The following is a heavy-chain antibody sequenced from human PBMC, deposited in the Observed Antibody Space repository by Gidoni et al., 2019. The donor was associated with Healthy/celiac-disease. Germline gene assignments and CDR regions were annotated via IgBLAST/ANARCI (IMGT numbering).Heavy chain of an antibody. Sequence: QVQLVESGGGVVQPGRSLRRSCAASGFTFSSYGMHWVRQAPGKGLEWVAVISYDGSNKYYADSVKGRFTISRDNSKNTLYLQMNSLRAEDTAVYYCASDGAKGYYGMDVWGQGTTVTVSS. CDR3: ASDGAKGYYGMDV. CDR1: GFTFSSYG. CDR2: ISYDGSNK. J-gene: IGHJ6*02. V-gene: IGHV3-30*03.